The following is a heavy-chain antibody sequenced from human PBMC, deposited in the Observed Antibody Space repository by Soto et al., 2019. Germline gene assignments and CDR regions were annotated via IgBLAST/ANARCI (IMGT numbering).Heavy chain of an antibody. CDR1: GFTFSDYY. Sequence: GGSLRLSCAASGFTFSDYYMSWIRQAPGKGLEWVSLISSSGGNTYYADSVKGRFSVSRDNSKNTLYLQMNSLRVEDTAIYYCAKDIQGRGATTGDDAFDIWGQGTMVTVSS. J-gene: IGHJ3*02. CDR2: ISSSGGNT. CDR3: AKDIQGRGATTGDDAFDI. V-gene: IGHV3-11*01. D-gene: IGHD1-1*01.